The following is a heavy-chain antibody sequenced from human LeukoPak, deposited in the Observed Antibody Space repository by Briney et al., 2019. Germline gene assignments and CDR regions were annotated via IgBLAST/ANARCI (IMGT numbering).Heavy chain of an antibody. CDR1: GFTFSDYY. V-gene: IGHV3-11*04. D-gene: IGHD4-17*01. CDR2: ISRSGSTI. Sequence: GGSLRLSCAASGFTFSDYYMSWIRQAPGKGLEWVSYISRSGSTIYDADSVKGRFTISRDNAKNSLYLQMNSLRAEDTAVYYCARDSGTGYGDYAPWGQGTLVTVSS. J-gene: IGHJ5*02. CDR3: ARDSGTGYGDYAP.